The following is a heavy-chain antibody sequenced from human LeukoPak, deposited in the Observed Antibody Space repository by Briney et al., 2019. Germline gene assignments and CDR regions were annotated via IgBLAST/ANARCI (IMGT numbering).Heavy chain of an antibody. D-gene: IGHD3-22*01. CDR2: ISTRSSYI. CDR3: ARGAPYTYDSSGYYETDY. CDR1: GFTFSSNS. Sequence: GRSLRLSCAASGFTFSSNSMNWVRQTPGKGLEWVSSISTRSSYIYSADSVKGRFTISRDNAKNSLYLQMNSLRAEDTAVYYCARGAPYTYDSSGYYETDYWGQGTLVTVSS. V-gene: IGHV3-21*01. J-gene: IGHJ4*02.